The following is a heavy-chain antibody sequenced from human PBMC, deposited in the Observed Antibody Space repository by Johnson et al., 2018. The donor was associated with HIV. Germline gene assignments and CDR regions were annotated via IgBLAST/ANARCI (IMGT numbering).Heavy chain of an antibody. CDR1: GFTFSSYW. CDR2: IKQDGSEK. D-gene: IGHD3-9*01. CDR3: ARAYSVRLPNDGFDI. Sequence: EVHLVESGGGLVQPGGSLRLSCAASGFTFSSYWMSWVRQVPGKGLAWVANIKQDGSEKYYVDSVMVRFTIPRDNAKNSLYPKMNSLRAEDTAAYYCARAYSVRLPNDGFDIWGQGTMVTVSS. V-gene: IGHV3-7*05. J-gene: IGHJ3*02.